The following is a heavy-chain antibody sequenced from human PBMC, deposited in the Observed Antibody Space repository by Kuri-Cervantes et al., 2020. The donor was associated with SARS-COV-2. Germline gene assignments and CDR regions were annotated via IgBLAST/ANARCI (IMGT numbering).Heavy chain of an antibody. J-gene: IGHJ4*02. V-gene: IGHV1-18*01. CDR2: ISAYNGNT. CDR3: ARRSSWYPGDYFDY. Sequence: ASVKVSCKASGGTFSSYAISWVRQAPGQGLEWMGWISAYNGNTNCAQKLQGRVTMTTDTSTSTAYMELRSLRSDDTAVYYCARRSSWYPGDYFDYWGQGTLVTVSS. D-gene: IGHD6-13*01. CDR1: GGTFSSYA.